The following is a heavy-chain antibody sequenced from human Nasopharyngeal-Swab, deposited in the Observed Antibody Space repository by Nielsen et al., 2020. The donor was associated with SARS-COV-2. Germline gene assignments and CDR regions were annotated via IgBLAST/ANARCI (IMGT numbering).Heavy chain of an antibody. CDR3: ARPTYYYDSSGYYSPGRPDAFDI. Sequence: GESLKISCKGSGYSFTCYWIGWVRQMPGKGLEWMGIIYPGDSDTRYSPSFQGQVTISADKSISTAYLQWSSLKASDTAMYYCARPTYYYDSSGYYSPGRPDAFDIWGQGTMVTVSS. J-gene: IGHJ3*02. CDR1: GYSFTCYW. D-gene: IGHD3-22*01. CDR2: IYPGDSDT. V-gene: IGHV5-51*01.